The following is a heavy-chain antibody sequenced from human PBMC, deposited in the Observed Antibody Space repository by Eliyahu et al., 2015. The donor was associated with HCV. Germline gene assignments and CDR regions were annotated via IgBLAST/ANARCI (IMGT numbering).Heavy chain of an antibody. CDR1: GGTFSTFA. V-gene: IGHV1-69*01. Sequence: QVQLVQSGAEVKRPGSSVKVSCKASGGTFSTFAISWVRQAPGQGLEWMGGIIPIFGTANYAQKFQGRVTITADESTSTAYMELSSLRSEDTAVYYCTRGTGDGLRYFDWFYWGQGTLVTVSS. CDR3: TRGTGDGLRYFDWFY. CDR2: IIPIFGTA. D-gene: IGHD3-9*01. J-gene: IGHJ4*02.